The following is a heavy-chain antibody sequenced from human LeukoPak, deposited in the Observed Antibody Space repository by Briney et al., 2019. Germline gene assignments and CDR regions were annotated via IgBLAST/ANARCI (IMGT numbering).Heavy chain of an antibody. J-gene: IGHJ4*02. CDR1: GFTFSDYN. CDR2: ISRSGSTK. CDR3: ARDPRTVRI. V-gene: IGHV3-11*01. D-gene: IGHD1-1*01. Sequence: GGSLRLSCAASGFTFSDYNMRWIRQAPGKGLEWVSSISRSGSTKYYADSVKGRFTISRDNAKNSLFLQMNSLRAEDTAVYYCARDPRTVRIWGQGTLVTVSS.